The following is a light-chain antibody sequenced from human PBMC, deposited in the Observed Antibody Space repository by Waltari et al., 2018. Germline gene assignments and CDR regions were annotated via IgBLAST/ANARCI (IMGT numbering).Light chain of an antibody. V-gene: IGKV3-20*01. CDR1: QSVSSSY. Sequence: EIVLTRSPGTLSLSPGESAPLSCRASQSVSSSYLAWYQQKPGQAPRLLIYGASSRATGIPDRFSGSGSGTDFTLTISRLEPEDFAVYYCQQYGSSLWTFGQGTKVEIK. CDR3: QQYGSSLWT. CDR2: GAS. J-gene: IGKJ1*01.